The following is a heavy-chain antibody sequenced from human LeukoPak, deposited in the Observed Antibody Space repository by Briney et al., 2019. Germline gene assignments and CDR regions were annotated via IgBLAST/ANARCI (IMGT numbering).Heavy chain of an antibody. CDR2: IYYSGST. D-gene: IGHD3-10*01. CDR3: ARKNSYSTYYYGSGSYRAYYYYMDV. J-gene: IGHJ6*03. V-gene: IGHV4-39*01. CDR1: GGSISSSSYY. Sequence: SGTLSLTCTVSGGSISSSSYYWGWIRQPPGKGLEWIGSIYYSGSTYYNPSLKSRVTISADTSKKQFSLKLSSVTAADTAVYYCARKNSYSTYYYGSGSYRAYYYYMDVWGKGTTVTISS.